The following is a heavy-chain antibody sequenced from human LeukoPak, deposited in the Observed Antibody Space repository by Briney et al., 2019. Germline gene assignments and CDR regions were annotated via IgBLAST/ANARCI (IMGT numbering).Heavy chain of an antibody. CDR2: ISYDGSNK. V-gene: IGHV3-30*18. D-gene: IGHD1-26*01. Sequence: PGGSLRLSCAASGFTFSSYGMHWVRQAPGKGLEWVAVISYDGSNKYYADSVKGRFTISRDNSKNTLYLQMNSLRAEDTAVYYCANLWGREVGIDYWGQGTLVTVSS. CDR1: GFTFSSYG. J-gene: IGHJ4*02. CDR3: ANLWGREVGIDY.